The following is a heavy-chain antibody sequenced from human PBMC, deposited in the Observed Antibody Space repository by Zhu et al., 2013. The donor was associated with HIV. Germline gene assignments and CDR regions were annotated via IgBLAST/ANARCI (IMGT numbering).Heavy chain of an antibody. J-gene: IGHJ4*02. CDR3: AREPANRYGGNSLFDY. CDR1: GYIFTDYY. Sequence: VQSGAEVKKPGASVRVSCQASGYIFTDYYIHWVRQAPGQGLEWMGEINANTGTTIYAQKFQGRVTMTRDTSITTSYMDLNRLIPDDTAVYSCAREPANRYGGNSLFDYWGQGILVTVSX. V-gene: IGHV1-2*02. CDR2: INANTGTT. D-gene: IGHD4-17*01.